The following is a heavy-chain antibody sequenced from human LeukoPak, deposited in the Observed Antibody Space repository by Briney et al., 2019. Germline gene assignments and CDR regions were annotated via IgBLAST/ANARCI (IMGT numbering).Heavy chain of an antibody. J-gene: IGHJ4*02. CDR1: GFTFSDYY. Sequence: GGSLRLSCAASGFTFSDYYMSWIRQAPGKGLEWVSYISSSGSTIYYADSVKGRFTISRDNAKNSLYLQMNSLRAEDTAVYYCARNHYATNWNVFDFWGQGTLVTVSS. V-gene: IGHV3-11*04. D-gene: IGHD1-1*01. CDR2: ISSSGSTI. CDR3: ARNHYATNWNVFDF.